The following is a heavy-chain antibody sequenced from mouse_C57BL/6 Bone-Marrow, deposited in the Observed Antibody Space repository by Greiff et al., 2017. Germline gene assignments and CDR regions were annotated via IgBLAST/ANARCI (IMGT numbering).Heavy chain of an antibody. Sequence: VQLVESGPGLVAPSQSLSISCTASGFSLTSYAISWVRQPPGKGLEWLGVIWTGGGTNYNSALKSRLSISKDNSKSQVFLKMNSLQTGDTARYYGARGDYYGRGYFDVWGTGTTVTVSS. CDR3: ARGDYYGRGYFDV. CDR1: GFSLTSYA. J-gene: IGHJ1*03. D-gene: IGHD1-1*01. V-gene: IGHV2-9-1*01. CDR2: IWTGGGT.